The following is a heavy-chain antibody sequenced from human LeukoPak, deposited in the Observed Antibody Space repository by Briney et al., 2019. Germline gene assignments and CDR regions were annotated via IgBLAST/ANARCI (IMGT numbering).Heavy chain of an antibody. D-gene: IGHD3-16*01. J-gene: IGHJ4*02. V-gene: IGHV3-23*01. Sequence: PGGSLRLSCVGSGFLFKLFAVGWVRQAPGKGLEWVSAISGSGGSTYYADSVKGRFTISRDNSKNTLYLQMNSLRAEDTAVYYCARWGFPDYYFDYWGQGTLVTVSS. CDR3: ARWGFPDYYFDY. CDR1: GFLFKLFA. CDR2: ISGSGGST.